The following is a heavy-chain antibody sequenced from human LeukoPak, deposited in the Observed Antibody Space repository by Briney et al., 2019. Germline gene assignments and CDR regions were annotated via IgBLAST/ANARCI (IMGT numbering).Heavy chain of an antibody. Sequence: GGSLRLSWAASGXTFSSYSMSWVRQAPGKGLEWVSSITTSSTYISYADSVKGRFTISRDNAKNSLYLQMNSLRAEDTAVYYCARGKYSSGWFDYWGQGTLVTVSS. CDR3: ARGKYSSGWFDY. CDR2: ITTSSTYI. D-gene: IGHD6-19*01. J-gene: IGHJ4*02. V-gene: IGHV3-21*01. CDR1: GXTFSSYS.